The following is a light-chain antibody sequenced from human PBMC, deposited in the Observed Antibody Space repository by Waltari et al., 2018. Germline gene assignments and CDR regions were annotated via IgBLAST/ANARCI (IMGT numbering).Light chain of an antibody. CDR3: QQYDSTPWT. CDR2: WAS. V-gene: IGKV4-1*01. CDR1: LSVLYSSNNKNY. Sequence: DLVMTQSPDSLAVSLGERATINCKSSLSVLYSSNNKNYLAWYQQKPGQPPKLLLYWASTRASGVPDRFSGSGSGTDVTRTISSLQAEDGAVYYCQQYDSTPWTFGQGTKVEIK. J-gene: IGKJ1*01.